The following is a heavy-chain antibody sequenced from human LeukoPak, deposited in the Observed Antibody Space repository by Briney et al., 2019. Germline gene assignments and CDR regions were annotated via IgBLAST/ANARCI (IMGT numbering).Heavy chain of an antibody. J-gene: IGHJ3*02. D-gene: IGHD6-19*01. CDR2: INPSGGST. V-gene: IGHV1-46*01. CDR3: TRGVNSSGWFGFEGFDM. Sequence: ASVKASCKASGYAFTNYYIHWVRQAPEQGLEWMGIINPSGGSTSYAQKFQGRVSMTRDMSTSALYMELSSLRSEDSAVYYCTRGVNSSGWFGFEGFDMWGQGTMVTVSS. CDR1: GYAFTNYY.